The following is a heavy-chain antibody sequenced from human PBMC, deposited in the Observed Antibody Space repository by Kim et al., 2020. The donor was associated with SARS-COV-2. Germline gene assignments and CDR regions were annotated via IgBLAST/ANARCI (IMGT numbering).Heavy chain of an antibody. J-gene: IGHJ4*02. D-gene: IGHD3-22*01. V-gene: IGHV4-59*02. CDR3: ARDGDGDDSGYPWAGLDY. CDR1: GAPVTTFY. Sequence: SETLSLTCTVSGAPVTTFYWSWIRQPPGKGLEWIGYIHNREGTNYNTSLKSRVTISLDTSKNQFSLRLNSVTAADTAVYHCARDGDGDDSGYPWAGLDYWGQGALGSVSS. CDR2: IHNREGT.